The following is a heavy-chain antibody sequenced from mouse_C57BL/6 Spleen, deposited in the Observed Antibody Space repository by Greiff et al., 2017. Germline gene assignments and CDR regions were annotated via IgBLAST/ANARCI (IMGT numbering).Heavy chain of an antibody. J-gene: IGHJ3*01. CDR1: GYTFTSYW. CDR2: IDPSDSYT. V-gene: IGHV1-69*01. Sequence: QVQLQQPGAELVMPGASVKLSCKASGYTFTSYWMHWVKQRPGQGLEWIGEIDPSDSYTNYNPKFKGKSTLTVDKSSSTAYMQLSSLTSEDSAVYYCASSSFEGFAYWGQGTLVTVSA. CDR3: ASSSFEGFAY.